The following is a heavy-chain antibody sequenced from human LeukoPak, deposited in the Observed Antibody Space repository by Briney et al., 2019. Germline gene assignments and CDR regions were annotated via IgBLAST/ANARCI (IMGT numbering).Heavy chain of an antibody. CDR3: ARGTTPRYDFWSGYYPYNWFDP. Sequence: SETLSLTCAVYGGSFSGYYWSWIRQPPGKGLEWIGEINHSGSTKYNPSRKGRVTISVDTSKNQFSLKLSSVTAVDTAVYYCARGTTPRYDFWSGYYPYNWFDPWGQGTLVAVSS. CDR2: INHSGST. CDR1: GGSFSGYY. V-gene: IGHV4-34*01. D-gene: IGHD3-3*01. J-gene: IGHJ5*02.